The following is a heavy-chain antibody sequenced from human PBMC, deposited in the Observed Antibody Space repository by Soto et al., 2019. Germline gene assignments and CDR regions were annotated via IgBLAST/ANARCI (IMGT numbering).Heavy chain of an antibody. CDR1: GGTFSSYA. V-gene: IGHV1-69*01. D-gene: IGHD2-2*01. CDR3: ARSKGNSNSLEIYYYYYYGMEV. J-gene: IGHJ6*02. Sequence: QVQLVQSGAEVKKPGSSVKVSCKASGGTFSSYAISWVRQAPGQGLEWMGGIIPISGTANYAQKFQGRVTITADESTSTAYMELSSLRSEATAVYYCARSKGNSNSLEIYYYYYYGMEVWGQGTTVTVSS. CDR2: IIPISGTA.